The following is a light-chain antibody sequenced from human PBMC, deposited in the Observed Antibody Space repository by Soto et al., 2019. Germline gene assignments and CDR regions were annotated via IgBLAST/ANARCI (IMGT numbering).Light chain of an antibody. CDR3: QQSYSITWT. J-gene: IGKJ1*01. CDR2: DAS. CDR1: QSISSW. Sequence: DIQMTQSPSTLSGSVGARVTITWGASQSISSWLAWYQKKKGKAPKLLIYDASSLQSGVPSRLSGSGSGTDLTITISSMKNEDFETYYCQQSYSITWTFGQGTKVDIK. V-gene: IGKV1-5*01.